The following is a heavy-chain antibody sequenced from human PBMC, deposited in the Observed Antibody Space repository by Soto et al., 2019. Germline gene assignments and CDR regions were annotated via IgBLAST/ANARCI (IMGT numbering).Heavy chain of an antibody. Sequence: QVQLVQSGTEVKKPGSSVKVSCKASGGTFRNYPINWVRQAPGQGLEWMGSIFPLTDIPDYAQNFQARLTTSADKSTSTAYMELRSLTSDDTAMYFCARGPLVVLNYFESWGQGTLVTVSS. CDR2: IFPLTDIP. J-gene: IGHJ4*02. V-gene: IGHV1-69*02. CDR3: ARGPLVVLNYFES. CDR1: GGTFRNYP.